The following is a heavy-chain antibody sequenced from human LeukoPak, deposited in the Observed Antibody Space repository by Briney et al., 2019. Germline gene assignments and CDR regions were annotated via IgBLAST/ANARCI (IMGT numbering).Heavy chain of an antibody. D-gene: IGHD4-17*01. Sequence: ASVKVSCKASGYTFTSYDINWVRQATGLGLEWMGWMNPNSGNTGYAQKFQGRVTMTRNTSISTAYMELSSLRSEDTAVYYCARRGDYGDYVGGDYWGQGTLVTVSS. V-gene: IGHV1-8*01. CDR1: GYTFTSYD. CDR2: MNPNSGNT. J-gene: IGHJ4*02. CDR3: ARRGDYGDYVGGDY.